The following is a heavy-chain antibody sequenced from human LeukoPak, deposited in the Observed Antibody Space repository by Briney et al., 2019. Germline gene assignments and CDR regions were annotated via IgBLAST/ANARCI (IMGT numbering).Heavy chain of an antibody. V-gene: IGHV4-38-2*02. D-gene: IGHD1-7*01. CDR1: GYSISSGYC. CDR2: IYHTGST. J-gene: IGHJ4*02. Sequence: PSETLSLTCTVSGYSISSGYCWDWIRQPPGKGLEWIGSIYHTGSTYYNPSLKSRVTISVDTSKNQFSLRLTSVTAADTAVYYCSSDPPAGTSPYWGQGTLVTVSS. CDR3: SSDPPAGTSPY.